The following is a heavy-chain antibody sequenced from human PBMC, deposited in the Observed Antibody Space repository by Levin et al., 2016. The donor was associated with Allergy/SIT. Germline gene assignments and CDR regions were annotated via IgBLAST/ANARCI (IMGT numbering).Heavy chain of an antibody. V-gene: IGHV1-46*01. Sequence: ASVKVSCKASGYTFTSYYMHWVRQAPGQGLEWMGIINPSGGSTSYAQKFQGRVTMTRDTSTSTVYMELSSLRSEDTAVYYCARDCGYLAAAAGTNYYYGMDVWGPKGPRSPSPQ. D-gene: IGHD6-13*01. J-gene: IGHJ6*01. CDR1: GYTFTSYY. CDR2: INPSGGST. CDR3: ARDCGYLAAAAGTNYYYGMDV.